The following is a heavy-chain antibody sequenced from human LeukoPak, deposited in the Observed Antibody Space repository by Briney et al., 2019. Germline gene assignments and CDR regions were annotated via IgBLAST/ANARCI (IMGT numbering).Heavy chain of an antibody. J-gene: IGHJ5*02. Sequence: SETLSLTCTVSGGSISSSSYYWGWIRQPPGKGLEWIGSIYYSGSTYYNPSLKSRVTISVDTSKNQFSLKLSSVTAADTAVYYCARSIAVAGTWWFDPWGQGTLVTVSS. CDR3: ARSIAVAGTWWFDP. V-gene: IGHV4-39*07. CDR2: IYYSGST. D-gene: IGHD6-19*01. CDR1: GGSISSSSYY.